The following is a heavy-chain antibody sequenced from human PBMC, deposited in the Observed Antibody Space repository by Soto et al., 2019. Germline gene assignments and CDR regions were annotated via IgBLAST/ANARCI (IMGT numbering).Heavy chain of an antibody. CDR2: VDHSGRT. J-gene: IGHJ4*02. V-gene: IGHV4-38-2*01. CDR3: AKKGYYPSGKINLFDS. D-gene: IGHD3-10*01. Sequence: SETLSLTCAVSGYSINSDYYWGWIRQPPGKGLEWIGSVDHSGRTYYSPSLRSRLTIFIDTSKNQFSLRLTSVTAADTVMYFCAKKGYYPSGKINLFDSWGPGTLVTVSS. CDR1: GYSINSDYY.